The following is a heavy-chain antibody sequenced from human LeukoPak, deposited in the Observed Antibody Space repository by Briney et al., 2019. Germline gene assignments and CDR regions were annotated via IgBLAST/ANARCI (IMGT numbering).Heavy chain of an antibody. CDR1: GYTFTSYG. CDR3: ARALCSSTSCPTGY. D-gene: IGHD2-2*01. V-gene: IGHV1-18*01. CDR2: ISAYNGNT. Sequence: ASVKVSCKASGYTFTSYGISWVRQAPGQGLEWMGWISAYNGNTNYAQKLQGRVTMTTDTSTSTAYMELRSLRSDDTAVYYCARALCSSTSCPTGYWGQGTLVTVSS. J-gene: IGHJ4*02.